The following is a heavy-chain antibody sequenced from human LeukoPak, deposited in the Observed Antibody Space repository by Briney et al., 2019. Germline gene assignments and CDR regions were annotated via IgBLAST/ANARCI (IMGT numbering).Heavy chain of an antibody. V-gene: IGHV5-51*01. CDR1: GYSFTTYW. CDR2: IYPGDSDT. J-gene: IGHJ4*02. CDR3: ARRGGGYNFDF. Sequence: GASLQISCKGSGYSFTTYWIAWVRQMPGKGLEWMGIIYPGDSDTTYSPSFQGQVTISADKSITTAYLQWSSLKASDTAMYYCARRGGGYNFDFWGQGTLVTVS. D-gene: IGHD5-24*01.